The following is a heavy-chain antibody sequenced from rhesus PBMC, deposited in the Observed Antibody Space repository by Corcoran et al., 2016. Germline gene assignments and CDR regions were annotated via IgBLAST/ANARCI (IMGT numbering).Heavy chain of an antibody. J-gene: IGHJ4*01. D-gene: IGHD3-34*01. CDR3: ASGGVTFDY. CDR2: IYGSGSST. V-gene: IGHV4-169*02. Sequence: QLQLQESGPGLVKPSETLSVTCAVSGGSISSSYWSWIRLAPGKGLEWIGYIYGSGSSTNYNPSLKSRVTLSVDTSKNQLSLKLSSVTAADTAVYYCASGGVTFDYWGQGVLVTVSS. CDR1: GGSISSSY.